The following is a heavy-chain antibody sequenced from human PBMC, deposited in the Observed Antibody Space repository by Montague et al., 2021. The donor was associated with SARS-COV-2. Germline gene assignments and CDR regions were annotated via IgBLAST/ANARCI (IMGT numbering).Heavy chain of an antibody. CDR1: GFTFSSFN. V-gene: IGHV3-48*02. J-gene: IGHJ4*02. Sequence: SLRLSCAASGFTFSSFNMNWVRQASGEGLEWVSFISTSSSNIYYADSVRGRFTITRDKAKNSLYLQMNSLRDEDTAVYYCARERGDYGADGGFDFWSQGTLVTVSS. CDR3: ARERGDYGADGGFDF. CDR2: ISTSSSNI. D-gene: IGHD3-10*01.